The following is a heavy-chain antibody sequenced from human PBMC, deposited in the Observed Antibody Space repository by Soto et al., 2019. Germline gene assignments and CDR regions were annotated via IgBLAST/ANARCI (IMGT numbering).Heavy chain of an antibody. Sequence: QVQLVQSGAEVRKPGASVTVSCRSSGDSFNDYYIHWVRQAPGQGFEWMGWINPNGGVTKYAQKFQGGVSMTMDTSIRTVYMQLSRLRSDDTAVYYCARDSGGATAGLGYYYFYKDVWGTGTTVTVSS. V-gene: IGHV1-2*02. CDR2: INPNGGVT. CDR3: ARDSGGATAGLGYYYFYKDV. J-gene: IGHJ6*03. CDR1: GDSFNDYY. D-gene: IGHD1-26*01.